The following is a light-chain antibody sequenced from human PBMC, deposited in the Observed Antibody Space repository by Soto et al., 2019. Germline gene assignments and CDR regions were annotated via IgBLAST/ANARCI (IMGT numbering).Light chain of an antibody. CDR2: AAS. J-gene: IGKJ2*01. CDR3: QQSYSSPRYT. CDR1: QSISRY. V-gene: IGKV1-39*01. Sequence: DIQMTQSPSSLSASVGDRVTITCRASQSISRYLNWYQQKPGKAPNLLIYAASSLQSGVPSRFXGSGSGTDFTLTISSLQPEDFATYYCQQSYSSPRYTFGQGTKVEIK.